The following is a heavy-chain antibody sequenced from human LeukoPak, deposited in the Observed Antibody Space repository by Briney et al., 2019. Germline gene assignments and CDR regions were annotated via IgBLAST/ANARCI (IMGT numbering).Heavy chain of an antibody. J-gene: IGHJ5*02. CDR3: ARDWPYYYLNWFDP. D-gene: IGHD3-10*01. V-gene: IGHV1-69*06. CDR1: GGTFSSYA. Sequence: SVKVSCKASGGTFSSYAISWVRQAPGQGLEWMGGIIPIFGTANYAQKFQGRVTITADKSTSTAYMELSSLRSEDTAVYYCARDWPYYYLNWFDPWGQGTLVTVSS. CDR2: IIPIFGTA.